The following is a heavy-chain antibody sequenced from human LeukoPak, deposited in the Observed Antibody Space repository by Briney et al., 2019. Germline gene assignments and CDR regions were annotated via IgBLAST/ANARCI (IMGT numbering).Heavy chain of an antibody. CDR2: IYYSGST. CDR3: ARDRDGYNYRGFDY. Sequence: PSETLSLTCTVSGDSISSGSYYWSWIRQPPGKGLEWIGYIYYSGSTNYNPSLKSRVTISVDTSKNQFSLKLSSVTAADTAVYYCARDRDGYNYRGFDYWGQGTLVTVSS. V-gene: IGHV4-61*01. J-gene: IGHJ4*02. CDR1: GDSISSGSYY. D-gene: IGHD5-24*01.